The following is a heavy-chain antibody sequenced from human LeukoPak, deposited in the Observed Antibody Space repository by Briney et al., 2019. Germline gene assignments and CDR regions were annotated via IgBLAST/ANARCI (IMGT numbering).Heavy chain of an antibody. CDR3: ARDLGAGTWYYFDY. CDR2: INPNSGGT. D-gene: IGHD6-19*01. Sequence: GASVKVSCKASGYTFTGYYMHWVRQAPGQGLEWMGWINPNSGGTNYAQKLQGRVTMTRDTSISTAYMELSRLRSDDTAVYYCARDLGAGTWYYFDYWGQGTLVTVSS. J-gene: IGHJ4*02. CDR1: GYTFTGYY. V-gene: IGHV1-2*02.